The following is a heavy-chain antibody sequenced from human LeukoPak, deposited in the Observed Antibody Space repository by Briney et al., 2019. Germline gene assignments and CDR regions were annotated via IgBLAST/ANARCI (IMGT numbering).Heavy chain of an antibody. CDR1: GGSISSYY. D-gene: IGHD2-2*01. Sequence: SETLSLTCTVSGGSISSYYWSWIPQPPGNGLEGIGYIYYSGIPNYNPSLKSRVTMSVDTSKNQFSLNLSSVTAADTAVYYCARDSRYCNSISCYGRPGYYGLDVWGQGTTVTVSS. CDR3: ARDSRYCNSISCYGRPGYYGLDV. V-gene: IGHV4-59*01. J-gene: IGHJ6*02. CDR2: IYYSGIP.